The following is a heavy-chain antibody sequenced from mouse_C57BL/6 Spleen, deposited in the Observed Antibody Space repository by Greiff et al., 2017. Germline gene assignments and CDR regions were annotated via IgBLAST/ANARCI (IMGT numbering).Heavy chain of an antibody. CDR1: GYSITSGYY. Sequence: EVQLVESGPGLVKPSQSLSLTCSVTGYSITSGYYWNWIRQFPGNKLEWMGYISYDGSNNYNPSLKNLISITRDTSKNQFFLKLNSVTTEDTATYYCARAAYDYDPAWFAYWGEGTLVTVSA. CDR3: ARAAYDYDPAWFAY. D-gene: IGHD2-4*01. CDR2: ISYDGSN. V-gene: IGHV3-6*01. J-gene: IGHJ3*01.